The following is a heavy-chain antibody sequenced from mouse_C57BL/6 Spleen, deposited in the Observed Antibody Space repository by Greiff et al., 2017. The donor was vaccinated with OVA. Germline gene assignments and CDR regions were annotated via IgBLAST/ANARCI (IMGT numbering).Heavy chain of an antibody. CDR3: ARRDYYYGSSSFAY. CDR2: ILPGSGST. D-gene: IGHD1-1*01. CDR1: GYTFTGYW. V-gene: IGHV1-9*01. J-gene: IGHJ3*01. Sequence: VQGVESGAELMKPGASVKLSCKATGYTFTGYWIEWVKQRPGHGLEWIGEILPGSGSTNYNEKFKGKATFTADTSSNTAYMQLSSLTTEDSAIYYCARRDYYYGSSSFAYWGQGTLVTVSA.